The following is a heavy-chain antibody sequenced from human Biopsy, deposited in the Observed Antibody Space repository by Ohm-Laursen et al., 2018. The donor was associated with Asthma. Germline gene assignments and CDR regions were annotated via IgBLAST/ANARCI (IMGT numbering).Heavy chain of an antibody. Sequence: SVKVSCKVPGGTFSNFAISWVRQAPGQGLEWLGGIMTVFGTTNYAQKFQGRVTITADESTSTACMEVTSLRSEDTAIYYCARCQVGYSSGWSLLLKKIYYSGMDVWGQGTAVTVSS. CDR2: IMTVFGTT. D-gene: IGHD6-19*01. CDR1: GGTFSNFA. CDR3: ARCQVGYSSGWSLLLKKIYYSGMDV. V-gene: IGHV1-69*13. J-gene: IGHJ6*02.